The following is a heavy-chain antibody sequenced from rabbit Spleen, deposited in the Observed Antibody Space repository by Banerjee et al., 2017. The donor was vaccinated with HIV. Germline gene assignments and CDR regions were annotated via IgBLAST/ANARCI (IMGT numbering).Heavy chain of an antibody. CDR2: IYTGSGGT. CDR1: GFSFSSGYY. J-gene: IGHJ4*01. D-gene: IGHD8-1*01. V-gene: IGHV1S45*01. Sequence: QEQLEESGGGLVKPGASLTLTCTASGFSFSSGYYMCWVRQAPGKGLEWIACIYTGSGGTWYASWAKGRFTISKTSSTTVTLQMTSLTAADTATYFCARGDSGGVYYDLWGPGTLVTVS. CDR3: ARGDSGGVYYDL.